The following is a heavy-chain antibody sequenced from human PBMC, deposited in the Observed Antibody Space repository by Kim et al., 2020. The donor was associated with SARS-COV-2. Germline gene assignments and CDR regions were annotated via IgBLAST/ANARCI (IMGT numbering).Heavy chain of an antibody. V-gene: IGHV4-39*01. CDR3: ARRAGYSYETGYFDL. J-gene: IGHJ2*01. CDR2: IFYTGST. Sequence: SETLSLTCGVSGGSISSSNHHWAWIRQPPGKGLEHIGNIFYTGSTYYSPSLRSRVTISVDTSKNQFSLNLNSVTAADTAVYYCARRAGYSYETGYFDLWGRGTLVSVSS. CDR1: GGSISSSNHH. D-gene: IGHD5-18*01.